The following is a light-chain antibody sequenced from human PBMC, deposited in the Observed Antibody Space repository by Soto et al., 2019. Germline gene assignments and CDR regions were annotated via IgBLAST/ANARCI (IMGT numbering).Light chain of an antibody. CDR2: DNN. J-gene: IGLJ2*01. CDR1: SSNIGMNY. Sequence: QSVLTQPPSVSAAPGQKVTISCSGNSSNIGMNYVSWYQFLPGTAPKLLIFDNNERSSGIPDRFSGSKSGTSATLGITGLQPGDEADYYCGSWDSSLSAGVVFGGGTKLTVL. CDR3: GSWDSSLSAGVV. V-gene: IGLV1-51*01.